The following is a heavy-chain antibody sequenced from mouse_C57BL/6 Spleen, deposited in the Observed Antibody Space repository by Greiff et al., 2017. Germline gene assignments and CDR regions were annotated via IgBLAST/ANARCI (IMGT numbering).Heavy chain of an antibody. CDR3: ARHNYGNPGFAY. D-gene: IGHD1-1*01. CDR1: GFTFSSYG. V-gene: IGHV5-6*01. CDR2: ISRGGSYT. J-gene: IGHJ3*01. Sequence: EVKVVESGGDLVKPGGSLKLSCAASGFTFSSYGMSWVRQTPDKRLEWVATISRGGSYTYYPDSVKGRFTISRDNAKNTLYLQMSSLKSEDTAMYYCARHNYGNPGFAYWGQGTLVTVSA.